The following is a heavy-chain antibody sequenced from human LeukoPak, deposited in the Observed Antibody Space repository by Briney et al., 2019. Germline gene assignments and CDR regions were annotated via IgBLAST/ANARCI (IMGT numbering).Heavy chain of an antibody. D-gene: IGHD6-6*01. CDR1: GGSFSGHY. CDR2: INHIGST. CDR3: ARTPTALVRGGYYFDN. Sequence: SETLSLTCAVYGGSFSGHYWSWIRQPPGKGLEWTGEINHIGSTAYNPSLKSRVTVSEDTSKNQFSLKLSSVTATDTAVYYCARTPTALVRGGYYFDNWGQGTLVTVSS. V-gene: IGHV4-34*01. J-gene: IGHJ4*02.